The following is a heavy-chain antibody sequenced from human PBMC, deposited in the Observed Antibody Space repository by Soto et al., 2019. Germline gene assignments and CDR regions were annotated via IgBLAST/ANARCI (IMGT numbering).Heavy chain of an antibody. CDR1: GYTFTGYY. CDR3: ARSGMQITGGAFHX. CDR2: INPNSGGT. J-gene: IGHJ3*02. Sequence: ASVKVSCKASGYTFTGYYMHWVRQAPGKGLEWMGWINPNSGGTNYAQKFKGRVTMTRDTSISTAYMELSRLRSDDTAVYYCARSGMQITGGAFHXWGQGTMVTVS. V-gene: IGHV1-2*02. D-gene: IGHD1-26*01.